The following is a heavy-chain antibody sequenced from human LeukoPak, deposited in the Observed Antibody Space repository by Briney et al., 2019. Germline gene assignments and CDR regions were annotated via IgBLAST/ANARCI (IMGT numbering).Heavy chain of an antibody. CDR1: GFSFTKYA. CDR3: AGGKFEI. J-gene: IGHJ3*02. D-gene: IGHD3-16*01. V-gene: IGHV3-30*04. CDR2: ISKDGSMR. Sequence: GGSLRLSCAASGFSFTKYAMDWVRQAPGKGLEWVAIISKDGSMRYYADSVKGRFTVSRDNSNNAVYLQMNSLKSEDTAVYYCAGGKFEIWGQGTMVTVSA.